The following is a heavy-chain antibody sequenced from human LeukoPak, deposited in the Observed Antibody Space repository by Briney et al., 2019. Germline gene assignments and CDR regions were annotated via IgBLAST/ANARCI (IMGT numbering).Heavy chain of an antibody. Sequence: SETLSLTCDVYGGSFSGYYWSWIRQPPGKGLEWIGEINHSGSTNYNPSLKSRVTISVDTSKNQFSLKLSSVTAADTAVYYCATQYLGYDYWGQGTLVTVSS. CDR3: ATQYLGYDY. D-gene: IGHD2/OR15-2a*01. CDR1: GGSFSGYY. V-gene: IGHV4-34*01. J-gene: IGHJ4*02. CDR2: INHSGST.